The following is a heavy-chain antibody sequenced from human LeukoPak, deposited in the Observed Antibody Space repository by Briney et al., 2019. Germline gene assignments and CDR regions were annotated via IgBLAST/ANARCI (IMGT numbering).Heavy chain of an antibody. Sequence: GGSLRLSCAASGFTVDSNYLSWVRQAPGKGLGWVSTIYTGGNTYYAASVKGRFTISRGFSKNTVFLHMNSLRAEDTAMYYCARGDDSGYYDYFDYWGQGALVTVSS. D-gene: IGHD3-22*01. CDR3: ARGDDSGYYDYFDY. V-gene: IGHV3-53*01. J-gene: IGHJ4*02. CDR2: IYTGGNT. CDR1: GFTVDSNY.